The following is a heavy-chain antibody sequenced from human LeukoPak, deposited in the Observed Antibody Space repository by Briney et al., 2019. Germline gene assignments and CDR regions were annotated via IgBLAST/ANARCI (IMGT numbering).Heavy chain of an antibody. Sequence: GGSLRLSCAASGFTFSSYAMSWVRQAPGKGLQCVSAISGSGGSTYYADSVKGRFTISRDNSKNTLYLQMNRLRAEDTAVYYCAKGGQDYCSGGSCYPYYYYGMDVWGQGTTVTVSS. CDR3: AKGGQDYCSGGSCYPYYYYGMDV. J-gene: IGHJ6*02. CDR2: ISGSGGST. D-gene: IGHD2-15*01. CDR1: GFTFSSYA. V-gene: IGHV3-23*01.